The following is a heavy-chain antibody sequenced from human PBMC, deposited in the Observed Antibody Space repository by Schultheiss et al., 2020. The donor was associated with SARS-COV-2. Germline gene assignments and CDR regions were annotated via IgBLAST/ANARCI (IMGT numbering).Heavy chain of an antibody. CDR2: ISWDSGIT. CDR1: GFTFHDYA. D-gene: IGHD5-12*01. CDR3: ARGRGYSGYDYGVDY. V-gene: IGHV3-9*01. J-gene: IGHJ4*02. Sequence: GGSLRLSCAASGFTFHDYAMHWVRQVPGKGLEWVAGISWDSGITGYADSVKGRFTISRDNAKNSLYLQMSSLRADDTAVYYCARGRGYSGYDYGVDYWGQGTLVTVSS.